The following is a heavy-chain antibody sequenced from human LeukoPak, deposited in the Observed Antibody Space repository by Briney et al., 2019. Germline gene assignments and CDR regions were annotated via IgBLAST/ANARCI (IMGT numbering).Heavy chain of an antibody. J-gene: IGHJ4*02. Sequence: PGGSLRLSCAASGFSFSTYEMNWVRQAPGKGLEWVSYISSSGGTIHYADSLKGRFTISRDNAKDSLYLQMNSLRAEDTAVYYCARDLDSSGYNDYWGQGTLVTVSS. V-gene: IGHV3-48*03. CDR2: ISSSGGTI. CDR3: ARDLDSSGYNDY. CDR1: GFSFSTYE. D-gene: IGHD3-22*01.